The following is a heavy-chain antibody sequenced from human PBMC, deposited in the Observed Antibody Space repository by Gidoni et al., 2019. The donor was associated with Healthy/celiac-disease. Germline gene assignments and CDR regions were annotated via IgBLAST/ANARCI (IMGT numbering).Heavy chain of an antibody. V-gene: IGHV4-59*01. CDR2: IYYSGST. Sequence: QVQLQESGPGLVKPSETLSLTCTVSGGSISSYYWSWIRQPPGKGLEWIGYIYYSGSTNYNPSLKSRVTISVDTSKNQFSLKLSSVTAADTAVYYCARAKGMATIGAWFDPWGQGTLVTVSS. J-gene: IGHJ5*02. CDR3: ARAKGMATIGAWFDP. CDR1: GGSISSYY. D-gene: IGHD5-12*01.